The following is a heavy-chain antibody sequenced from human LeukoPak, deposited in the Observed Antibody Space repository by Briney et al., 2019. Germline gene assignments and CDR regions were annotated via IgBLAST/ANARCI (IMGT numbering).Heavy chain of an antibody. D-gene: IGHD3-10*01. J-gene: IGHJ4*02. CDR1: GFTFSDAW. V-gene: IGHV3-15*01. Sequence: PGGSLRLSCTASGFTFSDAWMSWVRQAPGKGLEWLGRIKSKNDGGTTHYAAPVKGRLTISRDDSKNTLYLEMSGLKTDDTALYYCTAGTMVRGELLLGDWDWGQGTLVTVFS. CDR3: TAGTMVRGELLLGDWD. CDR2: IKSKNDGGTT.